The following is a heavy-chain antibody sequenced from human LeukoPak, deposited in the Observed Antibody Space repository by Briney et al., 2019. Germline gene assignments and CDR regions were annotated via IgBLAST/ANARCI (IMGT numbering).Heavy chain of an antibody. CDR1: GFTFSDYA. J-gene: IGHJ3*01. CDR2: LSYGGTNK. D-gene: IGHD3-3*01. V-gene: IGHV3-30-3*01. Sequence: GGSLRLSCAASGFTFSDYAMHWFRQAPAKGLEWVAVLSYGGTNKYYADSVKGRFTISRDNSKNTMFLQMNSLRAEDTAVYHCARDRSGYANDAFDFWGQGTMVTVSS. CDR3: ARDRSGYANDAFDF.